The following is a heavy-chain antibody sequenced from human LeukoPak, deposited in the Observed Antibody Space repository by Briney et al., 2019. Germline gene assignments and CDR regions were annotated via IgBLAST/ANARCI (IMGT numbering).Heavy chain of an antibody. D-gene: IGHD3-9*01. J-gene: IGHJ4*02. CDR3: ARSRNYDILTGYSYYFDY. V-gene: IGHV1-69*02. CDR2: IIPILGIA. CDR1: GYTFTSYT. Sequence: GASVKVSCKASGYTFTSYTISWVRQAPGQGLEWRGRIIPILGIANYAQKFQGRVTITADKSTSTAYMELSSLRSEDTAVYYCARSRNYDILTGYSYYFDYWGQGTLVTVSS.